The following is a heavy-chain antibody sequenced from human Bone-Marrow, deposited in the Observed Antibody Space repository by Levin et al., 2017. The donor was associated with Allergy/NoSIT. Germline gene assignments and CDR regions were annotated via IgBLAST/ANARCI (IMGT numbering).Heavy chain of an antibody. V-gene: IGHV1-2*02. CDR1: GYTFTGYY. J-gene: IGHJ4*02. Sequence: ASVKVSCKASGYTFTGYYMHWVRQAPGQGLEWMGWINPNSGGTNYAQKFQGMVTMTRDTSISTAYMELSRLRSDDTAVYYCARAGVYDSSGYYYPQLGYWGQGTLVTVSS. CDR2: INPNSGGT. CDR3: ARAGVYDSSGYYYPQLGY. D-gene: IGHD3-22*01.